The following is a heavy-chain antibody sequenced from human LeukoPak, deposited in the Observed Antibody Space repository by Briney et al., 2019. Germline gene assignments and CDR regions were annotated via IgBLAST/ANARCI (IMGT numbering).Heavy chain of an antibody. J-gene: IGHJ4*02. V-gene: IGHV3-30*04. CDR3: ARETFYYYDSSGYFDY. CDR1: GFTFSSYA. CDR2: ISYDGSNK. Sequence: GGSLRLSCAASGFTFSSYAMHWVSQAPGKGLEWVAVISYDGSNKYYADSVKGRFTISRDNSKNTLYLQMNSLRAEDTAVYYCARETFYYYDSSGYFDYWGQGTLVTVSS. D-gene: IGHD3-22*01.